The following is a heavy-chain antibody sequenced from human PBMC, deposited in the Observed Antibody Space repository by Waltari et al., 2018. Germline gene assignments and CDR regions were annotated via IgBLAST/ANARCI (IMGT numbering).Heavy chain of an antibody. CDR1: GFTFSSYR. CDR3: ARESYGGNPFFDY. CDR2: ISSSSSTI. Sequence: EVQLVESGGGLVQPGGSLRLSCAASGFTFSSYRLNWVRQAPGKGLEWVSYISSSSSTIYYADSVKGRFTISRDNAKNSLYLQMNSLRAEDTAVYYCARESYGGNPFFDYWGQGTLVTVSS. J-gene: IGHJ4*02. D-gene: IGHD4-17*01. V-gene: IGHV3-48*01.